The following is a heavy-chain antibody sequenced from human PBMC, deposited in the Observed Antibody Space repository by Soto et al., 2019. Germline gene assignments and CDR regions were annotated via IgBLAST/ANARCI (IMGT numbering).Heavy chain of an antibody. CDR1: GFTVSSNY. V-gene: IGHV3-53*01. Sequence: GGSLRLSCAASGFTVSSNYMSWVRQAPGKGLEWVSVIYSGGSTYYADSVKGRFTISRDNSKNTLYLQMNSLRAEDTAVYYCARKLGYSYGYDKWGQGTLVTVSS. D-gene: IGHD5-18*01. CDR2: IYSGGST. CDR3: ARKLGYSYGYDK. J-gene: IGHJ4*02.